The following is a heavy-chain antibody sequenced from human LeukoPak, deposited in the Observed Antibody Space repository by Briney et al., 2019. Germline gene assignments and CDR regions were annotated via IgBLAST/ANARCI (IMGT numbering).Heavy chain of an antibody. V-gene: IGHV1-69*13. CDR3: ARGGYSYGYNY. CDR1: GGTFSSYA. Sequence: ASVKVSCKASGGTFSSYAISWVRQAPGQGLEWMGGIVPIFGTANYAQKFQGRVTITADESTSTAYMELSSLRSEDTAVYYCARGGYSYGYNYWGQGTLVTVSS. J-gene: IGHJ4*02. D-gene: IGHD5-18*01. CDR2: IVPIFGTA.